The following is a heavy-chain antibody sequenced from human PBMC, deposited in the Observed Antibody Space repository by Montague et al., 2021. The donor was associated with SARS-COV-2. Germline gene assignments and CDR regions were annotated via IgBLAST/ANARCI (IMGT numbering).Heavy chain of an antibody. CDR3: AHRRGLLLSDAFDI. CDR2: IYWDDDK. D-gene: IGHD1-26*01. Sequence: PALVKPTQTLTLTCTFSGFSLSTSGVGVGWIRQPPGKALEWLALIYWDDDKRYSPSLKSRLTITKVTSKNQVVLTMTNMDPVDTATYYCAHRRGLLLSDAFDIWGQGAMVTVSS. CDR1: GFSLSTSGVG. J-gene: IGHJ3*02. V-gene: IGHV2-5*02.